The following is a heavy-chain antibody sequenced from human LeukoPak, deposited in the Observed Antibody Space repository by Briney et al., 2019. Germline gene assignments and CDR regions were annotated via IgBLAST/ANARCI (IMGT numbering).Heavy chain of an antibody. D-gene: IGHD1-14*01. Sequence: SQTLSLTCVVSGDSVSSFGYYWSWIRQPPGKGLEWIGYINHSGDTYYNPSLKSRVIISVDRSKNQFSLKVSSVTAADTAVYSCARGPTKHYFDYWGQGTLVTVSS. CDR2: INHSGDT. J-gene: IGHJ4*02. CDR3: ARGPTKHYFDY. V-gene: IGHV4-30-2*01. CDR1: GDSVSSFGYY.